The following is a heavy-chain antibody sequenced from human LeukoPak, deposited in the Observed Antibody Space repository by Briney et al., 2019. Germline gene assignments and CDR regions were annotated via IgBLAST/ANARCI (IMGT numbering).Heavy chain of an antibody. Sequence: GGSLRLSCAASGFTFSSYGMHWVRQAPGKGLEWVAFIRYDGSNKNYADSVKGRFTISRDNSKNTLYLQMNSLRAEDTAVYYCARDKVYYGSGSYYNTDYWGQGTLVTVSS. V-gene: IGHV3-30*02. D-gene: IGHD3-10*01. CDR3: ARDKVYYGSGSYYNTDY. J-gene: IGHJ4*02. CDR2: IRYDGSNK. CDR1: GFTFSSYG.